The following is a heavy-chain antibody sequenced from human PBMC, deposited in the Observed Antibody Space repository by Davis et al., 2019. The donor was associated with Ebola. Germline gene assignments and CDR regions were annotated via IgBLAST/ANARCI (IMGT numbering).Heavy chain of an antibody. CDR1: GFTFSSYT. CDR2: ITSGGGYM. Sequence: PGGSLRLSCAASGFTFSSYTMNWVRRAPGKGLEWVSSITSGGGYMHYADSVNGRFTISRDNAKNLLFLQMNSLGAEDTAVYYCAKTPPYTSGWYGSFDNWGQGTLVTVSS. CDR3: AKTPPYTSGWYGSFDN. D-gene: IGHD6-19*01. V-gene: IGHV3-21*01. J-gene: IGHJ4*02.